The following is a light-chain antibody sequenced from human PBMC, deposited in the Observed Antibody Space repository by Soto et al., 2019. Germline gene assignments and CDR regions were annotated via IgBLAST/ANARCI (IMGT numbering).Light chain of an antibody. J-gene: IGKJ1*01. CDR3: QHFVNSLTWT. V-gene: IGKV3-20*01. CDR1: QSVSSSY. CDR2: GAS. Sequence: EIVLTQSPGTLSLTPMEIATLSFMAIQSVSSSYLAWYQQKPGQAPRLLIYGASTRAAGIPDRFSGSGSGTDFTLTISRLEPEDFAVYYCQHFVNSLTWTFGQGTKVDIK.